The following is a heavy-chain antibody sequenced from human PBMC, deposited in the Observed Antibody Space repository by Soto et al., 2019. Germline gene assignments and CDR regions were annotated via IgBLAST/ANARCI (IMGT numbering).Heavy chain of an antibody. D-gene: IGHD3-22*01. J-gene: IGHJ4*02. V-gene: IGHV1-69*12. Sequence: QVQLVQSGAEVKKPGSSVKVSCKASGGTFSSYAISWVRQAPGQGLEWMGGIIPIFGTANYAQKFQGRVTITADESTSTANRERSSLRYEDTAFFYCGRDTPLLYYDSSGYLGYWGQEPLVTVSS. CDR3: GRDTPLLYYDSSGYLGY. CDR1: GGTFSSYA. CDR2: IIPIFGTA.